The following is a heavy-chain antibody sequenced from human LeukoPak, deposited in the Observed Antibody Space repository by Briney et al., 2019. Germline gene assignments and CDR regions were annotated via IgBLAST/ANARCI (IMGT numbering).Heavy chain of an antibody. CDR1: GGSISSSSYY. CDR2: IYYSGST. Sequence: SETLSLTCTVSGGSISSSSYYWGWIRQPPGKGLEWIGSIYYSGSTYYNPSLKSRVTISVDTSKNQFSLKLSSVTATDTAVYYCARHVIAVAGPWFEYWGQGTLVTVSS. V-gene: IGHV4-39*01. D-gene: IGHD6-19*01. CDR3: ARHVIAVAGPWFEY. J-gene: IGHJ4*02.